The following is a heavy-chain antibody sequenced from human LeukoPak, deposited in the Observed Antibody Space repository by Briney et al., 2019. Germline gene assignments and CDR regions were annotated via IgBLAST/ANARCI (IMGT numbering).Heavy chain of an antibody. D-gene: IGHD1-14*01. Sequence: GGSLRLSXAASGFTFSSHAMSWVRRAPGKGLEWVSAISGSGGSTYYADSVKGRFTISRDNSKNTLYLQMNSLRAEDTAVYYCAKDNHLKNWFDPWGQGTLVTVSS. V-gene: IGHV3-23*01. J-gene: IGHJ5*02. CDR1: GFTFSSHA. CDR2: ISGSGGST. CDR3: AKDNHLKNWFDP.